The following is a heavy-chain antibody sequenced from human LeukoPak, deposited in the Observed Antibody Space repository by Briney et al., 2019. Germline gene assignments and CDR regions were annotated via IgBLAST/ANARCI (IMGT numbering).Heavy chain of an antibody. V-gene: IGHV4-59*10. CDR2: IYTSGST. D-gene: IGHD3-22*01. CDR3: ARDQEVITSGYFDY. J-gene: IGHJ4*02. Sequence: PSETLSLTCAVYGGSFSGYYWSWIRQPPGKGLEWIGRIYTSGSTNYNPSLKSRVTMSVDTSKNQFSLKLSSVTAADTAVYYCARDQEVITSGYFDYWGQGTLVTVSS. CDR1: GGSFSGYY.